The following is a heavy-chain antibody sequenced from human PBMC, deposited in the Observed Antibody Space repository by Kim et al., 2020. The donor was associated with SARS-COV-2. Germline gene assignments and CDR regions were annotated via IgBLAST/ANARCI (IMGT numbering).Heavy chain of an antibody. D-gene: IGHD3-9*01. CDR3: TTDYDILTGLDAFDI. J-gene: IGHJ3*02. CDR1: GFTFNNAW. Sequence: GGSLRLSCAASGFTFNNAWMSWVRQAPGKGLEWVGHIKSKADGGTTNYAAPVTVRFTISRDDSKNTLYLQMNSLITEDTAVYYCTTDYDILTGLDAFDI. V-gene: IGHV3-15*01. CDR2: IKSKADGGTT.